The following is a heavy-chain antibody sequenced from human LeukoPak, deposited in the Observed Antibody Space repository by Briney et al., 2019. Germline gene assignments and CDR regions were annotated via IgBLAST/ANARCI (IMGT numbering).Heavy chain of an antibody. J-gene: IGHJ1*01. V-gene: IGHV3-23*01. Sequence: GGSLRLSCAASGFTFNTYAMTWVRQAPGRGLEWVAAISGGGSTYYADSVKGRFIISRDNSKNTLYLEMSSIKADDTAVYYCATNSGNVVIPTSERHYFQHWGQGNLVTVSS. D-gene: IGHD2-21*01. CDR1: GFTFNTYA. CDR2: ISGGGST. CDR3: ATNSGNVVIPTSERHYFQH.